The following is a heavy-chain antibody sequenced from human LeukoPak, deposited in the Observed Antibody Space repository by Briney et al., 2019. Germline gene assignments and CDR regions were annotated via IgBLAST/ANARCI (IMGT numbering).Heavy chain of an antibody. CDR1: EFTFSHYG. D-gene: IGHD2-21*02. J-gene: IGHJ4*02. CDR2: ISYDGSNK. CDR3: ARDTTDCGGDCFQGY. Sequence: GGSLRLSCSASEFTFSHYGMHWVRQAPGMGLEWVALISYDGSNKYYADSVKGRFTISRDNSENTLFLQMSSLRAEDTAIYYCARDTTDCGGDCFQGYWGQGTLVTVSS. V-gene: IGHV3-30*03.